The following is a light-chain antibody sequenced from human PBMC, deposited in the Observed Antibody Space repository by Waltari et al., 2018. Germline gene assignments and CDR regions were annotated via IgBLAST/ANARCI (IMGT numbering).Light chain of an antibody. CDR2: RND. Sequence: QSVLTQPPSASGTPGQRVTISCSGSSSNIGSNYVYWYQQLPGTAPKLLIYRNDQRPSGVPDRCSGSKSGTSAALAISGLRSEDEANYYFAAWDDSLREVFGGGTRLTVL. CDR3: AAWDDSLREV. CDR1: SSNIGSNY. J-gene: IGLJ3*02. V-gene: IGLV1-47*01.